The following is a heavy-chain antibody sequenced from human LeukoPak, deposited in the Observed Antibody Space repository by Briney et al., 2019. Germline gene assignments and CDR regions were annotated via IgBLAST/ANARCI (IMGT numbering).Heavy chain of an antibody. Sequence: PGGSLRLSCGASGFSFSSYWMHWVRQAPGKGLMWVSRVNNDGSSKTYADSVEGRFTISRDNARNTLYLQMNSLRAEDTAVYYCARSSYPYYFDYWGQGTLVTVSS. CDR3: ARSSYPYYFDY. D-gene: IGHD6-19*01. CDR1: GFSFSSYW. CDR2: VNNDGSSK. V-gene: IGHV3-74*01. J-gene: IGHJ4*02.